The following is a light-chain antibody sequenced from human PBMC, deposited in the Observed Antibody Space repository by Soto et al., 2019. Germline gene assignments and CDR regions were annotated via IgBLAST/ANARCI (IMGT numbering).Light chain of an antibody. CDR2: RAS. CDR3: QQYNNWPPIS. CDR1: QSVTSN. Sequence: EMILTHYPATIYVSRGVRGTLQCSVSQSVTSNLAWYQHKPGQSPRLLIYRASARATGVPVRFSGSGSGTEFSLTVSSLQSEDFAVDYCQQYNNWPPISFGQGTRLE. V-gene: IGKV3-15*01. J-gene: IGKJ5*01.